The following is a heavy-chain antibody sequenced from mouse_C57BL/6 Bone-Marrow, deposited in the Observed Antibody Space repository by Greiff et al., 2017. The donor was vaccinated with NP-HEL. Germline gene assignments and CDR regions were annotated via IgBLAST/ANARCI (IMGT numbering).Heavy chain of an antibody. CDR3: ATYSNAFAY. J-gene: IGHJ3*01. D-gene: IGHD2-5*01. CDR2: ISYDGSN. V-gene: IGHV3-6*01. Sequence: ESGPGLVKPSQSLSLTCSVTGYSITSGYYWNWIRQFPGNKLEWMGYISYDGSNNYNPSLQNRISITRDTSKNQFFLKFNSVTTEDTATYYCATYSNAFAYWGQGTLVTVSA. CDR1: GYSITSGYY.